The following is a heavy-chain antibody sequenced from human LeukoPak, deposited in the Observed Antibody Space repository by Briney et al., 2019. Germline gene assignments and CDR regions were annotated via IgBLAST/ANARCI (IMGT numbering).Heavy chain of an antibody. Sequence: GESLRLSCAASGFTFTNYAMTWVRQAPGKGLEWVSVIGASGADTYYSDSVKGRFTVSRDNSQNTLFLHMSSLRAEDTAIYFCARRPRDTSGYYLGAFHDWGQGTTVTVSS. V-gene: IGHV3-23*01. CDR1: GFTFTNYA. J-gene: IGHJ3*01. CDR2: IGASGADT. CDR3: ARRPRDTSGYYLGAFHD. D-gene: IGHD3-22*01.